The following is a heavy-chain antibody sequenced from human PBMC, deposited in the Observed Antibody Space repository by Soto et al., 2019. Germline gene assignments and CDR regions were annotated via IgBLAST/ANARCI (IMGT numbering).Heavy chain of an antibody. CDR2: IYYSGST. D-gene: IGHD4-17*01. V-gene: IGHV4-30-4*01. J-gene: IGHJ4*02. CDR1: GGSITSGNYH. Sequence: QVQLQESGPGLVKPSQTLSLTCTVSGGSITSGNYHWSWIRQPPGKGLEWIGYIYYSGSTYYNPSLMSRAVISVDTSNNHFSLKLNSVTASDTAVYYCAREDGGRGGDYWGQGTLVTVSS. CDR3: AREDGGRGGDY.